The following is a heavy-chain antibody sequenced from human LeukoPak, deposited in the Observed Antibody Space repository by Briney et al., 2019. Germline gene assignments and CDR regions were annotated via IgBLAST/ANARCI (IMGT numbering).Heavy chain of an antibody. CDR3: AKWGDYDVLTGYYVSDY. Sequence: GASLRLSCAASGFTFSNYAMSWVRQAPGKGLEWVSAITGGGSGIYYADSMKSRFTISRGNSKNTLYLRINSLRAEDTAVYYCAKWGDYDVLTGYYVSDYWGQGTLVTVSS. CDR2: ITGGGSGI. V-gene: IGHV3-23*01. D-gene: IGHD3-9*01. CDR1: GFTFSNYA. J-gene: IGHJ4*02.